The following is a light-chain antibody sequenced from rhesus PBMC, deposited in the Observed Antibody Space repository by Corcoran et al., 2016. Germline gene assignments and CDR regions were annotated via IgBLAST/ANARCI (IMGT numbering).Light chain of an antibody. V-gene: IGKV1-21*01. CDR3: QQYNSAPWT. Sequence: DIQMTQSPSSLSASAGDRVAITCRASQGISSWVAWYQQNPGKLPKLLSYKASSLERGVPSRFSGSGAGTDFTLTISSLQPEEFATYYCQQYNSAPWTFGQGTKVEIK. CDR1: QGISSW. J-gene: IGKJ1*01. CDR2: KAS.